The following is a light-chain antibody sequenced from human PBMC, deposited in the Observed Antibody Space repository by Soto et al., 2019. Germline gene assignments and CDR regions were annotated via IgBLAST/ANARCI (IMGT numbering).Light chain of an antibody. Sequence: EIVLTQSPATLSLSPGERATLSCRASQSVSSYLAWYQQKPGQAPRLLIYDASNRATGIPARFSGSGSGTDFTLTISSLEPEDFAVYYCQQRSNWLPLTFGGGTRWIS. CDR3: QQRSNWLPLT. V-gene: IGKV3-11*01. J-gene: IGKJ4*01. CDR1: QSVSSY. CDR2: DAS.